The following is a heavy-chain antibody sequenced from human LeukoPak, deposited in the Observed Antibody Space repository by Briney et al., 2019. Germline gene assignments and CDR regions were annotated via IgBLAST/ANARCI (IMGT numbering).Heavy chain of an antibody. CDR1: GFTFTTYW. V-gene: IGHV3-74*01. CDR2: INGDGSNS. Sequence: PGGSLRLSCVASGFTFTTYWMHWVRQAPGKGLVWVSRINGDGSNSNYADSVKGRFTISRDNAKNSLYLQMNSLRAEDTAVYYCARDRGGHSSGCAFDIWGQGTMVTVSS. J-gene: IGHJ3*02. D-gene: IGHD6-19*01. CDR3: ARDRGGHSSGCAFDI.